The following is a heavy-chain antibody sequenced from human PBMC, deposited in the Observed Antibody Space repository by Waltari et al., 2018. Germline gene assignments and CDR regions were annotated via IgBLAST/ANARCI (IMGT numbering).Heavy chain of an antibody. CDR3: AKGGAAAGDTHNWFDP. J-gene: IGHJ5*02. CDR2: ISWNSGSI. V-gene: IGHV3-9*01. D-gene: IGHD6-13*01. Sequence: EVQLVESGGGLVQPGRSLRLSSASPGFTFDDYAMHFVRQAPGKGMEWVSGISWNSGSIGYADSVKGRVTISRDNAKNSLYLQMNSLRAEDTALYYCAKGGAAAGDTHNWFDPWGQGTLVTVSS. CDR1: GFTFDDYA.